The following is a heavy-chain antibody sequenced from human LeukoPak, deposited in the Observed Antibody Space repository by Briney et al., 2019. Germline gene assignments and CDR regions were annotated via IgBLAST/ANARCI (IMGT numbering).Heavy chain of an antibody. D-gene: IGHD3-3*01. CDR1: GFTSSSYW. CDR2: IRQDGSQK. Sequence: PGGSLTLSCAASGFTSSSYWMTWVRQAPGKGLEWTASIRQDGSQKYYVESVKGRFTISRDNAKNSLYLQMNSLRAEDTTVYYCARDREWPLDYWGQGTLVTVSS. V-gene: IGHV3-7*03. J-gene: IGHJ4*02. CDR3: ARDREWPLDY.